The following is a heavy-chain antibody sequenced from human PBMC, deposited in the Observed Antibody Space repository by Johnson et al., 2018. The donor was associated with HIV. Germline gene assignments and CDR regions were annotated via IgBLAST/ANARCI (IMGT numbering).Heavy chain of an antibody. Sequence: VESGGGLVQPGRSLRLSCAASGFSFDDYAMHWVRQAPGKGLEWVSGISWNSGSIGYADSVKGRFTISRDNSKNTLYLQMNSLRAEDTAVYYCAKDRYYDSSGPDAFDIWGQGTMVTVSS. CDR1: GFSFDDYA. J-gene: IGHJ3*02. CDR3: AKDRYYDSSGPDAFDI. D-gene: IGHD3-22*01. CDR2: ISWNSGSI. V-gene: IGHV3-9*01.